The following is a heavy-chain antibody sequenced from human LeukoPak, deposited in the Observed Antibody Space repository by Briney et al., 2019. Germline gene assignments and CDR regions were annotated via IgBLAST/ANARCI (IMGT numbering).Heavy chain of an antibody. CDR2: INNDGSYT. CDR3: TRGVSRASHDD. V-gene: IGHV3-74*01. CDR1: GFTNSRYV. Sequence: GGSLLLSCACSGFTNSRYVLDWGRQAPGKGLVWVSRINNDGSYTSYADSVEGRFTISRDNAKNTLYLQMNSLRADDTAVYYCTRGVSRASHDDSGPRTLVTVSS. J-gene: IGHJ4*02.